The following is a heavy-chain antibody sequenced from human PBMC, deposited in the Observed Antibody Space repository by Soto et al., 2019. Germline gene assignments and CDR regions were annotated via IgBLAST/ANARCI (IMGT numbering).Heavy chain of an antibody. Sequence: SETLSLTCAVSGYSIRRGYNWGWIRQPPGKGLEWIASIFHSGTTFYNPSLRSRVTISVDTSRNEFSLNLSSVTAADTAVYFCTRGGARWPPYSWGQGTLVTVSS. CDR3: TRGGARWPPYS. J-gene: IGHJ4*02. CDR2: IFHSGTT. CDR1: GYSIRRGYN. D-gene: IGHD2-15*01. V-gene: IGHV4-38-2*01.